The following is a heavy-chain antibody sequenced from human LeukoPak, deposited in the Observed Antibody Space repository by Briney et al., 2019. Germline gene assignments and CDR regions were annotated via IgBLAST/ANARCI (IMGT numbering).Heavy chain of an antibody. CDR1: GESINPYY. CDR2: IYKSGTT. V-gene: IGHV4-4*07. D-gene: IGHD2/OR15-2a*01. J-gene: IGHJ6*03. CDR3: ARSFLDYMDV. Sequence: PSETLSLICTVSGESINPYYWNWIRQSAGKGLEWIGHIYKSGTTNFNPSLTSRVTMSLDTSRNQFSLKLRSVTAADTAVYFCARSFLDYMDVWGKGTTVTVSS.